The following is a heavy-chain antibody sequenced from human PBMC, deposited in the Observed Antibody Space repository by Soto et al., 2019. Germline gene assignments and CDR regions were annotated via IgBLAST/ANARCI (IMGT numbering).Heavy chain of an antibody. CDR1: GYTFTSYC. Sequence: ASVKVSCKASGYTFTSYCISWVRQAPGQGLEWMGWISAYNGNTNYAQKLQGRVTMTTDTSTSTAYMELRSLRSDDTAVYYCAREVSAVAGTGWFDPWGQGTLVTVSS. CDR3: AREVSAVAGTGWFDP. D-gene: IGHD6-19*01. V-gene: IGHV1-18*01. J-gene: IGHJ5*02. CDR2: ISAYNGNT.